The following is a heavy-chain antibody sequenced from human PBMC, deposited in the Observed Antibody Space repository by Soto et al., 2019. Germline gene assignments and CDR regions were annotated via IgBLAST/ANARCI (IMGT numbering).Heavy chain of an antibody. J-gene: IGHJ4*02. CDR2: IYYSGST. Sequence: SETLSLTCPVSGGSISNYYWSWIRQPPGKGLEWIGYIYYSGSTNYNPSLQSRVTISVDTSKNQFSLKLSSVTAADTAMYYCARHTSGWYNFWGRGTLVTVSS. CDR3: ARHTSGWYNF. V-gene: IGHV4-59*08. CDR1: GGSISNYY. D-gene: IGHD6-19*01.